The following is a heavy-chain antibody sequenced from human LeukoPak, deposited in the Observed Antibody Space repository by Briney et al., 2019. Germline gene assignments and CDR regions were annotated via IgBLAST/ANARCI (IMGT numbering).Heavy chain of an antibody. V-gene: IGHV1-2*02. J-gene: IGHJ6*03. CDR1: GYTFTDYY. Sequence: ASVKVSCKASGYTFTDYYMHWVRQAPGQGREWMGWINPYSGDTNYAQKFQGRVTMTRDTSISTVYVELIRLTSDDTAVYYCARDLTGTDYYYYYYMDVWGKGTTVTVSS. D-gene: IGHD1-1*01. CDR3: ARDLTGTDYYYYYYMDV. CDR2: INPYSGDT.